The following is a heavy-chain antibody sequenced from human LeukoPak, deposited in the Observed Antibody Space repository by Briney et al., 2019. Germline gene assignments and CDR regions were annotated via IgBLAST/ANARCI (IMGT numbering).Heavy chain of an antibody. CDR2: IYYSGST. Sequence: PSKTLSLTCTVSGGSISSSSYYWGWIRQPPGKGLEWIGSIYYSGSTYYNPSLKSRVTMSLDTSKNQFSLKLSSVTAADTAVYFCARGQEGTEFHFDSWGQGALVTVSS. V-gene: IGHV4-39*07. CDR3: ARGQEGTEFHFDS. J-gene: IGHJ4*02. CDR1: GGSISSSSYY. D-gene: IGHD1/OR15-1a*01.